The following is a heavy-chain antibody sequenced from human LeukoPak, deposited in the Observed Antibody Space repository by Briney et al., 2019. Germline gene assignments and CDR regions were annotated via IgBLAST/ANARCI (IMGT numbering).Heavy chain of an antibody. CDR3: ARDPSKDYDFWSGYWNWFDP. D-gene: IGHD3-3*01. CDR2: IYTSGST. CDR1: GGSISSYY. V-gene: IGHV4-4*07. Sequence: PSETLSLTCTVSGGSISSYYWSWIRQPPGKGLEWIGRIYTSGSTNYNPSLKSRVTISVDTSKNQFSLKLSSVTAADTAVYYCARDPSKDYDFWSGYWNWFDPWGQGTLVTVSS. J-gene: IGHJ5*02.